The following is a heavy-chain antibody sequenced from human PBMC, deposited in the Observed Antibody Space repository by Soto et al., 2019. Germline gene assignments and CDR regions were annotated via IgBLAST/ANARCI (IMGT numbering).Heavy chain of an antibody. J-gene: IGHJ1*01. D-gene: IGHD3-16*01. Sequence: EVELVETGVGLIQPGGSLRLSCAVSGFTVSSNSMSWVRQAPGKGLEWVSLIYCDGGTYYGDSVKGRFTISRDTSKNTVSLQMTSLRAEDTAVYYCARDNSILGAPFQDWGQGTLVTVSS. CDR1: GFTVSSNS. CDR2: IYCDGGT. V-gene: IGHV3-53*02. CDR3: ARDNSILGAPFQD.